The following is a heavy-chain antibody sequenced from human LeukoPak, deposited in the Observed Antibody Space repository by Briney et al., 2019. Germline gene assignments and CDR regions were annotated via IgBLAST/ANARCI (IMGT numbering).Heavy chain of an antibody. V-gene: IGHV5-51*01. D-gene: IGHD2-2*01. CDR2: IYPGDSDT. Sequence: GESLKISCKGSGYSFTSYWIGWVRQMPGKGLEWMEIIYPGDSDTRYSPSFQGQVTISADKSISTAYLQWSSLKASDTAMYYCARAAVPAADYNWFDPWGQGTLVTVSS. CDR3: ARAAVPAADYNWFDP. CDR1: GYSFTSYW. J-gene: IGHJ5*02.